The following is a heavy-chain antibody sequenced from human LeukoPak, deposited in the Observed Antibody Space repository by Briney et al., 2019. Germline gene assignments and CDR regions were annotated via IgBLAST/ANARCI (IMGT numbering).Heavy chain of an antibody. CDR3: ARGPVVVTAISPLGDY. Sequence: ASVKVSCKASGYTFTSYYMHWVRQAPGQGLEWMGIINPSSGSTSYAQKFQGRVTMTRDTSTSTVYMELSSLRSEDTAVYYCARGPVVVTAISPLGDYWGQGTLVTVSS. CDR2: INPSSGST. D-gene: IGHD2-21*02. V-gene: IGHV1-46*01. CDR1: GYTFTSYY. J-gene: IGHJ4*02.